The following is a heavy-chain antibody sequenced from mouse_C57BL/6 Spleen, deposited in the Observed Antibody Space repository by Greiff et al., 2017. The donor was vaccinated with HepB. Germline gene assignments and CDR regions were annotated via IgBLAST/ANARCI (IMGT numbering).Heavy chain of an antibody. J-gene: IGHJ2*01. V-gene: IGHV5-9-1*02. CDR2: ISSGGDYI. CDR1: GFTFSSYA. CDR3: TRDPLTGTGVDYFDY. D-gene: IGHD4-1*01. Sequence: DVMLVESGEGLVKPGGSLKLSCAASGFTFSSYAMSWVRQTPEKRLEWVAYISSGGDYIYYADTVKGRFTISRDNARNTLYLQMSSLKSEDTAMYYCTRDPLTGTGVDYFDYWGQGTTLTVSS.